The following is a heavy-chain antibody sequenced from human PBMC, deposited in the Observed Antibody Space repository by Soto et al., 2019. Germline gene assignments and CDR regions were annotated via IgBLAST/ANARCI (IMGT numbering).Heavy chain of an antibody. J-gene: IGHJ4*02. Sequence: PGGSLRLSCAASRSTFSTYWMSWVRQAPGKGLEWVANIQQDGSEKYYVDSVKGRFTISRDNAKNSLYLQMNSLRAEDTAVYYCARGGRIRASGWFNYWGQGTLGTVSS. D-gene: IGHD6-19*01. V-gene: IGHV3-7*03. CDR1: RSTFSTYW. CDR2: IQQDGSEK. CDR3: ARGGRIRASGWFNY.